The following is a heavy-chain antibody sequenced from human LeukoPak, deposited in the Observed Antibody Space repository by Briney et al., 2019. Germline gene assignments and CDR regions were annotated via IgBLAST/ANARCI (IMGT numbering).Heavy chain of an antibody. V-gene: IGHV4-4*07. CDR2: SYTSGST. CDR3: ARDYYGSGFLDWYFDL. Sequence: SETLTLTCAVSGGSMSSYYWSWIRQPAGKGLEWIGRSYTSGSTNYNPSLKSRVTMSVDTSKNQFSLKLSSVTAADTAVYNCARDYYGSGFLDWYFDLWGRGTLVTVSS. CDR1: GGSMSSYY. D-gene: IGHD3-10*01. J-gene: IGHJ2*01.